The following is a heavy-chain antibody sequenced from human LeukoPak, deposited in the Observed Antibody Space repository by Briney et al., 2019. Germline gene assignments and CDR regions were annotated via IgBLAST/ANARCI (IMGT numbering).Heavy chain of an antibody. Sequence: SETLSLTCAVSSGSITGYYWSWIRQPPGKGLEWIGYVYATGTTNYNPSLKTRATISIDTSKNQLSLTLTSVTAADTAVYYCARVGSGGAWFDFWGQGTLVSVSS. CDR3: ARVGSGGAWFDF. J-gene: IGHJ4*02. CDR1: SGSITGYY. V-gene: IGHV4-59*01. D-gene: IGHD6-19*01. CDR2: VYATGTT.